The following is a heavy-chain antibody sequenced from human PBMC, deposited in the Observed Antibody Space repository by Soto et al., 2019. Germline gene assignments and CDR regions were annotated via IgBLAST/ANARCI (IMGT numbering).Heavy chain of an antibody. D-gene: IGHD6-13*01. CDR1: GGSISSTNL. J-gene: IGHJ4*01. CDR3: AGSPRSIAAGGIDF. V-gene: IGHV4-4*02. Sequence: QVQLQESGPGLVKASGTLSLTCAVSGGSISSTNLWTWVRQPPGKGLEWIGEIYHSGSTNYNPSPKGRVTISVDKSKNHFSLKLSSVTAADTAVYYCAGSPRSIAAGGIDFWGQGILVTVSS. CDR2: IYHSGST.